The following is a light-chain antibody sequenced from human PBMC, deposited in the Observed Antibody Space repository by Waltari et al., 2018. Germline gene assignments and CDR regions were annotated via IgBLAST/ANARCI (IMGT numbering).Light chain of an antibody. J-gene: IGLJ2*01. CDR1: SSDVGNYNV. CDR3: CSYAGSDTVA. Sequence: ALTQPASVSGSPGQSIAISCTGTSSDVGNYNVISWYQQHPGKAPKFLIYEATKRPSGVSDRFSGSKSGNTATLTISGLQAEDEADYYCCSYAGSDTVAFGGGTKVTVL. V-gene: IGLV2-23*01. CDR2: EAT.